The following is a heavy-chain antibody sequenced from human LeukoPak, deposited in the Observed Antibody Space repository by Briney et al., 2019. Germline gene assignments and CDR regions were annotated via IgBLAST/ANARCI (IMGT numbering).Heavy chain of an antibody. J-gene: IGHJ4*02. V-gene: IGHV4-39*07. CDR1: GGSISSSTYY. Sequence: KPSETLSLACTVSGGSISSSTYYWGWIRQPPGKGLEWIGEIIDTGSTKYNSSLKSRVTISVDTSKNEFSLNLTSVTAADTAIYYCARGLASGYPPIPFDYWGQGTLVTVSS. CDR3: ARGLASGYPPIPFDY. D-gene: IGHD3-3*01. CDR2: IIDTGST.